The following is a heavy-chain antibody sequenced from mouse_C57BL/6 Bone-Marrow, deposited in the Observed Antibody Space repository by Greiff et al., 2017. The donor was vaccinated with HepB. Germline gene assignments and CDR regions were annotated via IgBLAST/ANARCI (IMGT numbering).Heavy chain of an antibody. CDR2: IYPGSGNT. D-gene: IGHD2-14*01. CDR1: GYTFTDYY. Sequence: VQLQESGAELVRPGASVKLSCKASGYTFTDYYINWVKQRPGQGLEWIARIYPGSGNTYYNEKFKGKATLTAEKSSSTAYMQLSSLTSEDSAVYFWAREEGTGRYFDYWGQGTTLTVSS. CDR3: AREEGTGRYFDY. J-gene: IGHJ2*01. V-gene: IGHV1-76*01.